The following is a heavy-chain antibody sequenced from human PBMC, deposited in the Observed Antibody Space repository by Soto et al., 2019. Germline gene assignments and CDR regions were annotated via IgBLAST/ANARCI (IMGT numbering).Heavy chain of an antibody. V-gene: IGHV1-18*03. J-gene: IGHJ3*02. CDR2: KSTYNGKT. Sequence: QPQLGQSGAEVKKPGASVKVSCKASGYTFTSFGITWVRQAPGQGLEWKGWKSTYNGKTNYPQKLQGRGNMNTDTSTSTADMDLRSLRSDDMAVYYCARDVYGNNDGDACDMWGQGTLVTVSS. CDR3: ARDVYGNNDGDACDM. CDR1: GYTFTSFG. D-gene: IGHD4-17*01.